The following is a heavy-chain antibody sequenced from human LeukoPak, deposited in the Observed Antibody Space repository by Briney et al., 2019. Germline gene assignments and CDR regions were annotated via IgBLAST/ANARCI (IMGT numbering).Heavy chain of an antibody. CDR3: ASFPVDTAMA. Sequence: GGSLRLSCAASGFTFSSYSMNWVRQAPGKGLEWVSFISSSSSYIYYADSVKGRFTISRDNAKNSLYLQMNSLRAEDTAVYSCASFPVDTAMACGQGTLVTVSS. CDR1: GFTFSSYS. D-gene: IGHD5-18*01. J-gene: IGHJ5*02. CDR2: ISSSSSYI. V-gene: IGHV3-21*01.